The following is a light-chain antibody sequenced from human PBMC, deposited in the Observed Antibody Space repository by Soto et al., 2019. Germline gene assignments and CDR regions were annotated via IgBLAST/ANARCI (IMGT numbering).Light chain of an antibody. V-gene: IGKV3-20*01. CDR3: QQYVTSPIT. J-gene: IGKJ5*01. CDR2: GTS. CDR1: QSVSSSY. Sequence: EILLTQSPGTLSLSPGERATLSCRASQSVSSSYLGWYQQIPGQAPRLLIYGTSSRATGIPDRFSGSGSGTDFTLTISRLEPEDFAVYYWQQYVTSPITFGQGTRLEIK.